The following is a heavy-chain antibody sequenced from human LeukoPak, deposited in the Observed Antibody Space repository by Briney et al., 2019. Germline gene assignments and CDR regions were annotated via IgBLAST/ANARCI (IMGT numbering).Heavy chain of an antibody. V-gene: IGHV4-61*02. J-gene: IGHJ5*02. D-gene: IGHD3-10*01. CDR3: ARHWLVREKEKTQNWFDP. CDR2: IYTSGST. Sequence: PSETLSLTCTVSGGSISSGSYYWSWIRQPAGKGLEWIGRIYTSGSTNYNPSLKSRVTISVDTSKNQFSLKLSSVTAADTAVYYCARHWLVREKEKTQNWFDPWGQGTLVTVSS. CDR1: GGSISSGSYY.